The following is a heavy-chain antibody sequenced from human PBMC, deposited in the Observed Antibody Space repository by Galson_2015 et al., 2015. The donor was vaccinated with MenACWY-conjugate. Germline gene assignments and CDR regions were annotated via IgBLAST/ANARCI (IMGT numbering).Heavy chain of an antibody. CDR3: AVPVTWDPTDYYYYGMDV. CDR2: INPSGGST. J-gene: IGHJ6*02. D-gene: IGHD4-17*01. CDR1: GYTFTSYY. Sequence: SVKVPCKASGYTFTSYYMHWVRQAPGQGLEWMGIINPSGGSTSYAQKFQGRVTMTRDTSTSTVYMELSSLRSEDTAVYYCAVPVTWDPTDYYYYGMDVWGQGTTVAVSS. V-gene: IGHV1-46*01.